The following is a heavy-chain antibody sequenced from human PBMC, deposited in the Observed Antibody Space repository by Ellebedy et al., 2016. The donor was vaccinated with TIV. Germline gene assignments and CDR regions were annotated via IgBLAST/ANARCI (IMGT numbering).Heavy chain of an antibody. CDR3: ARSRLGGGHWYFDF. D-gene: IGHD3-10*01. CDR1: GYTFTRYG. CDR2: IAAYNGHT. J-gene: IGHJ2*01. V-gene: IGHV1-18*01. Sequence: ASVQVSCXVSGYTFTRYGMSWVRQAPGQGLEWMGWIAAYNGHTKYAQKFQDRDVMTTETATSTVYMELRSLRSDDTDVYYCARSRLGGGHWYFDFWGRGTLVTVSS.